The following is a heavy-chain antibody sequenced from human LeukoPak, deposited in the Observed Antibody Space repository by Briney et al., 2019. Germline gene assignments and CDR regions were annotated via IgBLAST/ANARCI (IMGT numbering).Heavy chain of an antibody. Sequence: SGGSLRLSCVASGFTFSAYCMHWVRHGPEKGLEWVSRICPDGSVVNHADSVKGRFTTSRDNAKNTVFLQMNSLRVDDTAVYYCVRDLREADHWGLGTLVTVSS. V-gene: IGHV3-74*01. J-gene: IGHJ4*02. CDR2: ICPDGSVV. CDR3: VRDLREADH. D-gene: IGHD3-10*01. CDR1: GFTFSAYC.